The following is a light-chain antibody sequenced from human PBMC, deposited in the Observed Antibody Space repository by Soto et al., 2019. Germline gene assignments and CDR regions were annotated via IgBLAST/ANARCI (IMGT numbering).Light chain of an antibody. CDR3: SSDTSSSTL. CDR1: SSDVGGYNY. V-gene: IGLV2-14*01. J-gene: IGLJ2*01. Sequence: QSALTQPASVSGSPGQSITISCTGTSSDVGGYNYVSWYQQHPGKAPKLMIYEVSNRPSGVSNRFSGSKSGNTASLTISGLQAEDEADDYGSSDTSSSTLFGGGTKLTVL. CDR2: EVS.